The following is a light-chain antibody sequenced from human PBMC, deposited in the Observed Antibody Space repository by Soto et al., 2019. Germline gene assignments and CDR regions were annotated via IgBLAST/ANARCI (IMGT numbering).Light chain of an antibody. CDR1: SSNIGAGYD. Sequence: QSVLTQPPSVSGAPGQRVTISCTGSSSNIGAGYDVHWYQQLPGTAPKLLIYGNSNRHSGVPDRFSGSKSGTSASLAITGRRAEDEAEYYCQSYDSSRSGWVFGGGTKLTVL. CDR2: GNS. V-gene: IGLV1-40*01. CDR3: QSYDSSRSGWV. J-gene: IGLJ3*02.